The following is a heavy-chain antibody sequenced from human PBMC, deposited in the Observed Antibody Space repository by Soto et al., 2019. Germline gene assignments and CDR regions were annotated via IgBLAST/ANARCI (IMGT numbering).Heavy chain of an antibody. CDR1: GGSSRSNNW. J-gene: IGHJ4*03. V-gene: IGHV4-4*02. Sequence: SETLSLTCAVYGGSSRSNNWFSWVRQPPGKGLEWIGEIFHGGSTYYNPSLKTRVTISVDKSKNQFSLKLSSVTAADTAVYYCARFYSGSYSDYWG. CDR2: IFHGGST. CDR3: ARFYSGSYSDY. D-gene: IGHD1-26*01.